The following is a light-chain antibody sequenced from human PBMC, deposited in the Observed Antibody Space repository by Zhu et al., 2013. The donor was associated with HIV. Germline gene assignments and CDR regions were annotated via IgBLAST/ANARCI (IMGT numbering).Light chain of an antibody. J-gene: IGKJ1*01. Sequence: EIVLTQSPDTLSLSPGERAIFSCRASRRVTSRNVAWYQQKLGQAPRILIYGASSRATGIPDRFTGSGSGTDFTLTITRVEPEDFAVYYCQQYGTSPRTFGQGTKVEIK. CDR3: QQYGTSPRT. CDR2: GAS. CDR1: RRVTSRN. V-gene: IGKV3-20*01.